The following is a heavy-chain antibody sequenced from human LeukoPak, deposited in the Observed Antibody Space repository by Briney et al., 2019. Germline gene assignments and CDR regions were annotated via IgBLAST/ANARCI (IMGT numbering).Heavy chain of an antibody. CDR1: GGSFSGYY. Sequence: SETLSLTCAVYGGSFSGYYWSWIRQPPGKGLEWIGEINHSGSTNYNPSLMSRVTISVDTSKNQFSLKLSSVTAADTAVYYCAAFGVVILVDYWGQGTLVTVSS. CDR3: AAFGVVILVDY. J-gene: IGHJ4*02. CDR2: INHSGST. D-gene: IGHD3-3*01. V-gene: IGHV4-34*01.